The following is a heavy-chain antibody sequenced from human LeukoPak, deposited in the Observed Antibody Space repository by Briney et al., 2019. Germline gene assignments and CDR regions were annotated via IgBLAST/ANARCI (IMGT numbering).Heavy chain of an antibody. CDR1: GGSISSSSYY. J-gene: IGHJ4*02. Sequence: PSETLSLTCTVSGGSISSSSYYWGWIRQPPGKGLEWIGSIYYSGSTYYNPSLKSRVTISVDTSKNQFSLKLSSVTAADTAVYYCARFAPTTVVTPGGFDYWGQGTLVTVSS. D-gene: IGHD4-23*01. V-gene: IGHV4-39*01. CDR3: ARFAPTTVVTPGGFDY. CDR2: IYYSGST.